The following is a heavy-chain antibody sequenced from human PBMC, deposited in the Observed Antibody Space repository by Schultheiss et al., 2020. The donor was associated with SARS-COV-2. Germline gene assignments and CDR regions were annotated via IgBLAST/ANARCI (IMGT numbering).Heavy chain of an antibody. CDR3: AKDITGYSSGFRSGFDY. J-gene: IGHJ4*02. V-gene: IGHV3-23*01. D-gene: IGHD6-19*01. CDR2: ISGSGGST. CDR1: GFTFSSYA. Sequence: GGSLRLSCAASGFTFSSYAMSWVRQAPGKGLEWVSAISGSGGSTYYADSVKGRFTISRDNSKNTLYLQMDSLRAEDTARYYCAKDITGYSSGFRSGFDYWGQGTLVTVSS.